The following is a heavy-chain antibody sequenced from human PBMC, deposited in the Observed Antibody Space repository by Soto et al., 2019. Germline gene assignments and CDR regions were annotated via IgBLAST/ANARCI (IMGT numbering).Heavy chain of an antibody. CDR2: IRGSGGST. Sequence: EVQLLESGGGLVQPGGSLRLSCAASGFTFSSYAMSWVRQAPGKGLEWVSAIRGSGGSTYYADSVKVRFTISRDNSKNPRYLQMNRLRAEDTAVYYCPKDYRGLFIVATRAHFDYGGQGTLVTVSS. CDR1: GFTFSSYA. J-gene: IGHJ4*02. D-gene: IGHD5-12*01. CDR3: PKDYRGLFIVATRAHFDY. V-gene: IGHV3-23*01.